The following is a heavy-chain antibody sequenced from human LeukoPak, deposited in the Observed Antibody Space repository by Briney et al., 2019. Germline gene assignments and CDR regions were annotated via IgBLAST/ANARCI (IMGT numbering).Heavy chain of an antibody. CDR1: GGSIISDDYY. J-gene: IGHJ4*02. D-gene: IGHD2-15*01. CDR3: ARVVGWHDY. V-gene: IGHV4-30-4*08. CDR2: IYYTGDT. Sequence: SETLSLTCTVSGGSIISDDYYWSWTRQASGKGLEYIGYIYYTGDTHYNPSLKSRVTISVDTSKNQFSLKLSSVTAADTAVYYCARVVGWHDYWGQGTLVTVSS.